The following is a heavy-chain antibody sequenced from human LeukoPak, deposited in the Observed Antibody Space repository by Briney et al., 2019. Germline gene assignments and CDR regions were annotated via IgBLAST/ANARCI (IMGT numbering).Heavy chain of an antibody. Sequence: SETLSLTCAVSGGSISSSNWWSWVRQPPGKGLEWIGEIYHSGSTNYNPSLKSRVTTSVDKSKNQFSLKLSSVTAADTAVYYCARDHCSGGSCYYTWFDPWGQGTLVTVSS. CDR1: GGSISSSNW. J-gene: IGHJ5*02. CDR2: IYHSGST. D-gene: IGHD2-15*01. V-gene: IGHV4-4*02. CDR3: ARDHCSGGSCYYTWFDP.